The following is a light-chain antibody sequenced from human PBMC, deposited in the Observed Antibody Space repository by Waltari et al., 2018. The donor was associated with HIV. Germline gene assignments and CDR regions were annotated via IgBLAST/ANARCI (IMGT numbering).Light chain of an antibody. CDR2: EVS. Sequence: QPALTQPASVSGSPGQSITISCPGTSSDVGSYNLVSWYQQYPGKAPKLMIYEVSKRPSGVSNRFSGSKSGNTASLTISGLQAEDEADYYCCSYAATSTFVFGTGTKVTVL. CDR1: SSDVGSYNL. V-gene: IGLV2-23*02. CDR3: CSYAATSTFV. J-gene: IGLJ1*01.